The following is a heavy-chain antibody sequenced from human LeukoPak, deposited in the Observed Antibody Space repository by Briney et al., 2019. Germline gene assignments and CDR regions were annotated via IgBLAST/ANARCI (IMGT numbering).Heavy chain of an antibody. CDR1: GYTFSSYW. CDR2: IYPGDLDT. D-gene: IGHD3-10*01. V-gene: IGHV5-51*01. CDR3: ARPSMVRGLNGMDV. J-gene: IGHJ6*02. Sequence: GESLKISCEGSGYTFSSYWVAWVRQMPGKGLEYMGIIYPGDLDTRYSPSFQGQVTISADKSISTAYLQWSSLKASDTAMYYCARPSMVRGLNGMDVWGQGTTVTVSS.